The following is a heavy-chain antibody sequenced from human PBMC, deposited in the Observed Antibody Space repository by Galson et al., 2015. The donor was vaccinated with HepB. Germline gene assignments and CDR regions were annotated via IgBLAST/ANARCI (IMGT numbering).Heavy chain of an antibody. Sequence: SLRLSCAASGFTFSSYAMHWVRQAPGKGLEWVAVISYDGSNKYYADSVKGRFTISRDNSKNTLYLQMNSLRAEDTAVYYCARVSSSSWYGPLSWGQGTLVTVSS. J-gene: IGHJ5*02. D-gene: IGHD6-13*01. CDR3: ARVSSSSWYGPLS. CDR1: GFTFSSYA. V-gene: IGHV3-30*04. CDR2: ISYDGSNK.